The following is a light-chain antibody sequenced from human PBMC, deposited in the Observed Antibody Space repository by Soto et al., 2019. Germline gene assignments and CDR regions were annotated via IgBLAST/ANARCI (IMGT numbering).Light chain of an antibody. Sequence: TVLTQSPATLSLSPGERATLSCKASQSIGNSLGWFQQKPGQAPRLLIDDAFNRATGIPARFTGSGSGSDFTLTISSLETEDFGVYYCRQRYNWPLTFGGGTKVDLK. CDR1: QSIGNS. CDR2: DAF. V-gene: IGKV3-11*01. J-gene: IGKJ4*01. CDR3: RQRYNWPLT.